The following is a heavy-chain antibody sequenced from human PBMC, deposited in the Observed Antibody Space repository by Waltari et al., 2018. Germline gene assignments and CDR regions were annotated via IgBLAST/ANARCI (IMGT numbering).Heavy chain of an antibody. J-gene: IGHJ3*02. D-gene: IGHD4-17*01. CDR3: AHTPDYGDYSDAFDI. CDR2: IYWNDDK. CDR1: GFSLSPSGVR. Sequence: ITLQESGHTPVKPTQTLPLTCTFSGFSLSPSGVRVGWIRQPPGKALEWLALIYWNDDKRYSPSLKSRLTITKDTSKNQVVLTMTNMDPVDTATYYCAHTPDYGDYSDAFDIWGQGTMVTVSS. V-gene: IGHV2-5*01.